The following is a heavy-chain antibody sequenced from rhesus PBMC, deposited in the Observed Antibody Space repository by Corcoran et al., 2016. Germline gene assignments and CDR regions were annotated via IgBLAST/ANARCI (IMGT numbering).Heavy chain of an antibody. CDR2: ISNDGSKK. Sequence: EVQLVESGGGLVKPGGSLRLSCAASGFTFSSYGMNWVRQAPGKGLEWVAVISNDGSKKYYADSLKDRFTISRDNSKNMLYLQMNNLKLEDTAVYYCASNYEDDYGYYFSWGQGVLVTVSS. V-gene: IGHV3-54*02. J-gene: IGHJ4*01. CDR3: ASNYEDDYGYYFS. CDR1: GFTFSSYG. D-gene: IGHD3-9*01.